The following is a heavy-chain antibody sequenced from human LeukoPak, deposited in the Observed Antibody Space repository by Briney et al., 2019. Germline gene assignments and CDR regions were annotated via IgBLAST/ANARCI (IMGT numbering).Heavy chain of an antibody. CDR1: GFTFSSYT. CDR2: ISSSSSYI. V-gene: IGHV3-21*01. D-gene: IGHD3-3*01. J-gene: IGHJ5*02. CDR3: ARVYSTIFGVVRNWFDP. Sequence: GGSLRLSCAASGFTFSSYTMNWVRQAPGKGLEWVSSISSSSSYIYYADSVKGRFTISRDNAKNSLYLQMNSLRAEVTAVYYCARVYSTIFGVVRNWFDPWGQGTLVTVSS.